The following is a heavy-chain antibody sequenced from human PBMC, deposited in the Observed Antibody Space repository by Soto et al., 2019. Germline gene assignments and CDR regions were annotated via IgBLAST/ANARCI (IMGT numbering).Heavy chain of an antibody. J-gene: IGHJ4*02. CDR2: ISGSGGST. V-gene: IGHV3-23*01. CDR1: GFTFSSYA. Sequence: GESLKISCAASGFTFSSYAMSWVRQAPGKGLEWVSAISGSGGSTYYADSVKGRFTISRDNSKNTLYLQMNSLRAEDTAVYYCAKDAHYDSSGYGTVYYFDYWGQGTLVTVSS. CDR3: AKDAHYDSSGYGTVYYFDY. D-gene: IGHD3-22*01.